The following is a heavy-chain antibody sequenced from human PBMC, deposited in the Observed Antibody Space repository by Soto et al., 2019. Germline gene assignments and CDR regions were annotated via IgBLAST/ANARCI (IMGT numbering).Heavy chain of an antibody. CDR3: ARCSRNSCYSYGVDV. Sequence: VSLRLSCAASGFTFSNCGMNWVRQTPGKELEWVSYISDSGATKHYADSVKGRFTISRDNGKDSLYLQMNSLRDEDTAVYFCARCSRNSCYSYGVDVWGQGATVTVSS. V-gene: IGHV3-48*02. CDR2: ISDSGATK. CDR1: GFTFSNCG. J-gene: IGHJ6*02. D-gene: IGHD2-15*01.